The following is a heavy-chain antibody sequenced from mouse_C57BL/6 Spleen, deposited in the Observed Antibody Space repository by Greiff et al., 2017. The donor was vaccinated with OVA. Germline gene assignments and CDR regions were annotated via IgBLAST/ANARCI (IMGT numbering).Heavy chain of an antibody. CDR1: GYSITSDY. V-gene: IGHV3-8*01. J-gene: IGHJ3*01. Sequence: EVKLQESGPGLAKPSQTLSLTCSVPGYSITSDYWNWIRKFPGNKLEYMGYISYSGSTYYNPSLKSRISITRDTSKNQYYLQLNSVTTEDTATYYCARAYDYDEGWFAYWGQGTLVTVSA. D-gene: IGHD2-4*01. CDR2: ISYSGST. CDR3: ARAYDYDEGWFAY.